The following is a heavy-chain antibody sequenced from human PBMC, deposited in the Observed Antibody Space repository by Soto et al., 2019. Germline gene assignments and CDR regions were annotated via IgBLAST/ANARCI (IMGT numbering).Heavy chain of an antibody. CDR1: GGSITISSHY. Sequence: PSETLSLTCTVSGGSITISSHYLGWIRQSPGKGLEWIGSIFYSGSTYYNPSLKSRVTISLDTSKNQFSLKLTSVTAADKAVYYCARLALYDSSGYEAPYIDYWGQGTRVTV. CDR2: IFYSGST. D-gene: IGHD3-22*01. V-gene: IGHV4-39*01. CDR3: ARLALYDSSGYEAPYIDY. J-gene: IGHJ4*02.